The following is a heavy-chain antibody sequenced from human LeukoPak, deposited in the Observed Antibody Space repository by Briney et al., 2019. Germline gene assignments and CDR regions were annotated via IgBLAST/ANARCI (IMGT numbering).Heavy chain of an antibody. V-gene: IGHV4-34*01. Sequence: SETLSLTCAVYGGSFSGYYWSWIRQPPGKGLEWIGEINHSGSTNYNPSLKSRVTISVDTSKNQFSPKLSSVTAADTAVYYCARTVRKGNYYYYGMDVWGQGTTVTVSS. CDR1: GGSFSGYY. CDR2: INHSGST. CDR3: ARTVRKGNYYYYGMDV. J-gene: IGHJ6*02.